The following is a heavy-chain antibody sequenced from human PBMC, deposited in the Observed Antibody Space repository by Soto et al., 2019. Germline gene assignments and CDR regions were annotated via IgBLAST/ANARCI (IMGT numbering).Heavy chain of an antibody. CDR2: ISAHNGNT. V-gene: IGHV1-18*01. D-gene: IGHD1-1*01. Sequence: QVHLVQSGAEVKKPGASVKVSCKGSGYTFTSYGITWVRQAPGQGLEWMGWISAHNGNTDYAQKLQGRVTVTRDTSARTAYMQLRSLSSDETAVYYCARGRYGDYWGQGALVTVSS. CDR1: GYTFTSYG. CDR3: ARGRYGDY. J-gene: IGHJ4*02.